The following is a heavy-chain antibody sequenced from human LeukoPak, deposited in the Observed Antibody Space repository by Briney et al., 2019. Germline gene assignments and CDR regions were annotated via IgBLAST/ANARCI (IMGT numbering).Heavy chain of an antibody. CDR2: IYYSGST. CDR3: ARVGILGPYYYYMDV. Sequence: PSETLSLTCTVSDGSISSYYWSWIRQPPAKGLEWIGCIYYSGSTNYNPSLKSRVTISVDTSKNQFSLKLSSVTAADTAVYYCARVGILGPYYYYMDVWGKGTTVTISS. CDR1: DGSISSYY. J-gene: IGHJ6*03. D-gene: IGHD3-16*01. V-gene: IGHV4-59*01.